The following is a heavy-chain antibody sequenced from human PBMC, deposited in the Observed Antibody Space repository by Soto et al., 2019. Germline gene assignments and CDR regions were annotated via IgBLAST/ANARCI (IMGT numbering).Heavy chain of an antibody. D-gene: IGHD3-10*01. V-gene: IGHV3-11*05. CDR1: GFTFSDYY. Sequence: QVQLVESGGGLVKPGGSLRLSCAASGFTFSDYYMSWIRQAPGKGLEWVSYISSSSSYTNYADSVKGRFTISRDNAKNTLDLRMHSLRAEVTAVDDWARIVGGSGGDALENWGQGTMVTVSS. CDR3: ARIVGGSGGDALEN. J-gene: IGHJ3*02. CDR2: ISSSSSYT.